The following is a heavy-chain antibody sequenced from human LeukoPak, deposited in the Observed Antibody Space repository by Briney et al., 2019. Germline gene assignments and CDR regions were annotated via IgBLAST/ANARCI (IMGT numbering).Heavy chain of an antibody. V-gene: IGHV3-30*03. D-gene: IGHD3-22*01. J-gene: IGHJ4*02. CDR1: GFTFSSYG. CDR3: AREGGGVDSSGFDY. Sequence: GRSLRLSCAASGFTFSSYGMHWVRQAPGKGLEWVAVISYDGSNKYYADSVKGRFTISRDNSKNTLYLQMNSLRAEDTAVYYCAREGGGVDSSGFDYWGQGTLVTVSS. CDR2: ISYDGSNK.